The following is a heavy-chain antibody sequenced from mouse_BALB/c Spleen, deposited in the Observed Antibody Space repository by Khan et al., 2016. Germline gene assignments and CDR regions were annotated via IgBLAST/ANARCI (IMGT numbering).Heavy chain of an antibody. J-gene: IGHJ1*01. CDR2: IDPANGNT. CDR3: PTGYYGSKYWYCDV. Sequence: VQLQQSGAELVKPGASVKSSCTASGFNIKDTYMHWVKQRPEQGLERTGRIDPANGNTKYDPKFQGKATITADTSSNTAYLQLSSLTSEDTAVYYCPTGYYGSKYWYCDVGGAETTVTVSS. D-gene: IGHD1-1*01. V-gene: IGHV14-3*02. CDR1: GFNIKDTY.